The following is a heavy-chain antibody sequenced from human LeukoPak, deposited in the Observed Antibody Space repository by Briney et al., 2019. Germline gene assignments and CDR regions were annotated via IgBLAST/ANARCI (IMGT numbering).Heavy chain of an antibody. CDR2: ISSSGSTI. CDR3: TTDDSSAIDY. D-gene: IGHD3-22*01. V-gene: IGHV3-11*04. CDR1: GFTFSDYY. J-gene: IGHJ4*02. Sequence: GGSLRLSCAASGFTFSDYYMSWLRQAPGKGLEWVSYISSSGSTIYYADSVKGRFTISRDNAKNSLYLQMNSLRAEDTAVYYCTTDDSSAIDYWGQGTLVTVSS.